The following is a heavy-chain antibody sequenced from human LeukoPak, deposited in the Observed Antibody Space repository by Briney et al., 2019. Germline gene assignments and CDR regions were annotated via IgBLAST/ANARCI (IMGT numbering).Heavy chain of an antibody. CDR1: GFTFSSYS. CDR3: ARDRLRTDNYYYGMDV. V-gene: IGHV3-21*01. J-gene: IGHJ6*02. D-gene: IGHD4-17*01. CDR2: ISSSSSYI. Sequence: GGSLRLSCAASGFTFSSYSMNWVRQAPGKGLEWVSSISSSSSYIYYADSVKGRFTISRDNAKNSLYLQMNSLRAEDTAVYYCARDRLRTDNYYYGMDVWGQGTTVTVSS.